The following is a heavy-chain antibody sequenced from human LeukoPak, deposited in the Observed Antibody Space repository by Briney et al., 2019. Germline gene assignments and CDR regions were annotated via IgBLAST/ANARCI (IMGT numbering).Heavy chain of an antibody. D-gene: IGHD1-7*01. J-gene: IGHJ4*02. CDR2: IWYDGTSK. Sequence: GRSLRLSCAASGFTFSNYGMHWVRQAPGKGLEWVALIWYDGTSKHYGESVKGRFTISRDNSKNTLYLQMNSLRAEDTAVYYCARDANYYFDSWGQGTLVTVSS. V-gene: IGHV3-33*08. CDR1: GFTFSNYG. CDR3: ARDANYYFDS.